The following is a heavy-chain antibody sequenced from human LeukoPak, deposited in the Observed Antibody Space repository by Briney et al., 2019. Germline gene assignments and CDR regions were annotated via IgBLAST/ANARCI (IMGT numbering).Heavy chain of an antibody. J-gene: IGHJ4*02. V-gene: IGHV1-46*01. Sequence: ASVKVSCKASGYTFTSYYMHWVRQAPGQGLEWMGIINPSGGNTSYAQKFQGRVTMTRDMSTSTVYMELSSLRSEDTAVYYCARDLDCTNGVCYRHFDYWGQGTLVTVSS. CDR2: INPSGGNT. D-gene: IGHD2-8*01. CDR1: GYTFTSYY. CDR3: ARDLDCTNGVCYRHFDY.